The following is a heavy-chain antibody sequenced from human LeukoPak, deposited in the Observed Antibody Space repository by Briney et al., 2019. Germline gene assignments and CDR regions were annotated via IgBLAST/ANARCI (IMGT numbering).Heavy chain of an antibody. J-gene: IGHJ4*02. Sequence: GESLKISCKGSGYSFTSYWIGWVRQMPGKGLEWMGIIYPGDSNIRYSPSFQGQVTISADKSISTAYLQWSSLKPSDAAMYYCARLAISSIWSVYFDYWGQGTLVTVSS. V-gene: IGHV5-51*01. D-gene: IGHD6-13*01. CDR2: IYPGDSNI. CDR3: ARLAISSIWSVYFDY. CDR1: GYSFTSYW.